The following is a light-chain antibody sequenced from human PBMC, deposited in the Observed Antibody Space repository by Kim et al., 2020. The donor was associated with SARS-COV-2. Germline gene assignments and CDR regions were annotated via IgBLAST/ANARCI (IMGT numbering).Light chain of an antibody. V-gene: IGKV3-20*01. CDR3: QQYGSSPRLT. CDR2: GAS. CDR1: QSVSSSY. J-gene: IGKJ4*01. Sequence: PGERATLSCRASQSVSSSYLAWYQQKTGQAPRLLIYGASSRATGIPDRFSGSGSGTDFTLTISRLEPEDFAVYYCQQYGSSPRLTFGGGTKVDIK.